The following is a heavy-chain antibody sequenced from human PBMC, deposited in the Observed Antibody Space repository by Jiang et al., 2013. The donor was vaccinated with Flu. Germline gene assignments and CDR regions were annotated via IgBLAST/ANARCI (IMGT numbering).Heavy chain of an antibody. D-gene: IGHD6-13*01. CDR3: ATPLIAAAGPGSFD. V-gene: IGHV3-30*01. CDR1: GFSFSNYA. Sequence: VQLVESGGGVVQPGRSLRLSCAGSGFSFSNYAMHWVRQAPGKGLEWVAVISSDGFQKFYAGSVKGRFTISRDNPKNTLYLQLNSLTVEDTAVYYCATPLIAAAGPGSFD. J-gene: IGHJ4*03. CDR2: ISSDGFQK.